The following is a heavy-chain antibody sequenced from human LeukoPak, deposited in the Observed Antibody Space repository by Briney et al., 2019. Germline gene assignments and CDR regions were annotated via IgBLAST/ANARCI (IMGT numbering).Heavy chain of an antibody. J-gene: IGHJ5*02. V-gene: IGHV4-61*01. CDR2: IYYSGST. Sequence: SETLSLTCTVSGGSISSSSYYWSWIRQPPGKGLEWIGYIYYSGSTNYNPSLKSRVTISVDTSKNQFSLKLSSVTAADTAVYYCARDVGYCSSTSCYWRTATNNWFDPWGQGTLVTVSS. D-gene: IGHD2-2*01. CDR1: GGSISSSSYY. CDR3: ARDVGYCSSTSCYWRTATNNWFDP.